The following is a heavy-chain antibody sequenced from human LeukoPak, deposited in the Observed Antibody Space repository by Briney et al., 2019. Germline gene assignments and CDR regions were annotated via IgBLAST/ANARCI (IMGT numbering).Heavy chain of an antibody. D-gene: IGHD5-24*01. CDR1: GGSISSHY. Sequence: SETLSLTCTVSGGSISSHYWSWIRQPPGKGLEWMGYIYYSGSTKYNPSLKTRVTISVDTSKSQFSLKLSSVTAADTAVDYCARGAGWLPHVWGQGTLVTVSS. V-gene: IGHV4-59*11. CDR3: ARGAGWLPHV. J-gene: IGHJ4*02. CDR2: IYYSGST.